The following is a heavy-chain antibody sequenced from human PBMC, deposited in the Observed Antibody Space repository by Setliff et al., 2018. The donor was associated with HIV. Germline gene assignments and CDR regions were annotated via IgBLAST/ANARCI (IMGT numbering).Heavy chain of an antibody. CDR1: GYTFTNNV. CDR2: IHAGSGDT. CDR3: ARDDPNTNYNFWSGWTGWFDP. Sequence: GASVKVSCKASGYTFTNNVIHWVRQAPGQGLEWMGWIHAGSGDTQYSQKFQGRVTITRDTSTSTAYMELRSLRSDDTAVYYCARDDPNTNYNFWSGWTGWFDPWGQGTLVTVPQ. V-gene: IGHV1-3*01. J-gene: IGHJ5*02. D-gene: IGHD3-3*01.